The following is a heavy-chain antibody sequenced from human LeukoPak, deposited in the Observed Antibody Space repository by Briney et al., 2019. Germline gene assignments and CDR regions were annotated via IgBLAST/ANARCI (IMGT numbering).Heavy chain of an antibody. CDR3: AKSRYFDWLNSVDP. CDR2: ISGSGGST. Sequence: TGGSLRLSCAASGFTFSSYAVSWVRQAPGKGLEWVSAISGSGGSTYYADSVKGRSTISRDNSKNTLYLQMNSLRAEDTAVYYCAKSRYFDWLNSVDPWGQGTLVTVSS. J-gene: IGHJ5*02. CDR1: GFTFSSYA. D-gene: IGHD3-9*01. V-gene: IGHV3-23*01.